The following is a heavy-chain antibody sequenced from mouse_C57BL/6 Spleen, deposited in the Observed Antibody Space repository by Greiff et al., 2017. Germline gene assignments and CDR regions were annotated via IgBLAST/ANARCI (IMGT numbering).Heavy chain of an antibody. V-gene: IGHV1-54*01. CDR1: GYAFTNYL. CDR2: INPGSGGT. Sequence: VQGVESGAELVRPGTSVKVSCKASGYAFTNYLIEWVKQRHGQGLEWIGVINPGSGGTNYNEKFKGKATLTADKSSSTAYMQRSSLTSEDSAVCFCARGTVVADYWGQGTTRTVSS. CDR3: ARGTVVADY. D-gene: IGHD1-1*01. J-gene: IGHJ2*01.